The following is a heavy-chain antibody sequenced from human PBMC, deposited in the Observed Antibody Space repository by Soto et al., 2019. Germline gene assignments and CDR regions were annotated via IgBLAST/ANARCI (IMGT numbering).Heavy chain of an antibody. V-gene: IGHV3-21*01. CDR1: GFTFSSYS. CDR2: ISSSSSYI. J-gene: IGHJ4*02. CDR3: ASRGYCSSTSCPTILFDY. D-gene: IGHD2-2*01. Sequence: GGSLRLSCAASGFTFSSYSMNWVRQAPGKGLEWVSSISSSSSYIYYADSVKGRFTISRDNAKNSLYLQMNSLRAEDTAVYYCASRGYCSSTSCPTILFDYWGQGTLVTVSS.